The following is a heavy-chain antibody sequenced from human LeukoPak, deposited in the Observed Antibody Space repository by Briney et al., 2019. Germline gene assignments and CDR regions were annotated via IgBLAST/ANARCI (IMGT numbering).Heavy chain of an antibody. V-gene: IGHV3-30*02. CDR1: GFTFSSYG. CDR2: MRYDGSNK. Sequence: GGSLRLSCAASGFTFSSYGMHWVRQAPGKGLEWVAFMRYDGSNKYYADSVKGRFTISRDNAKNSLYLQMNSLRAEDTAVYYCARGAVTIAVAGYFDYWGQGTLVTVSS. J-gene: IGHJ4*02. D-gene: IGHD6-19*01. CDR3: ARGAVTIAVAGYFDY.